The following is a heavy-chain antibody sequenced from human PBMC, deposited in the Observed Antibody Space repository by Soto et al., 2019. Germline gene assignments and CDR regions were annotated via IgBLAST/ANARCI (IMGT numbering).Heavy chain of an antibody. J-gene: IGHJ4*02. V-gene: IGHV3-30*18. CDR1: GFTFSSYG. Sequence: PGGSLRLSCAASGFTFSSYGMHWVRQAPGKGLEWVAVISYDGSNKYYADSVKGRFTISRDNSKNTLYLQMNSLRAEDTAVYYCAKDSMADDGYYFDYWGQGTLVTVSS. CDR2: ISYDGSNK. CDR3: AKDSMADDGYYFDY. D-gene: IGHD6-19*01.